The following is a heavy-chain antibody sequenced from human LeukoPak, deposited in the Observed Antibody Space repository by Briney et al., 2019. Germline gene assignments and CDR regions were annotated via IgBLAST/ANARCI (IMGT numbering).Heavy chain of an antibody. V-gene: IGHV4-61*02. CDR3: ARGPYDFWSGYLPHYFDY. J-gene: IGHJ4*02. Sequence: SQTLSLTCTVSGGSISSGSYYWSWIRQPAGKGLEWIGRIYTSGSTNYNPSLKSRVTISVDTSKNQFSLKLSSVPAADTAVYYCARGPYDFWSGYLPHYFDYWGQGTLVTVSS. CDR1: GGSISSGSYY. D-gene: IGHD3-3*01. CDR2: IYTSGST.